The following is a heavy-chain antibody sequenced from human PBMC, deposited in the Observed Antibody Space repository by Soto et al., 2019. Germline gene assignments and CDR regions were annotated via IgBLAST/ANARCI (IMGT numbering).Heavy chain of an antibody. CDR3: AKWPPSPKMGVPIH. J-gene: IGHJ4*02. D-gene: IGHD1-26*01. CDR2: ITVAGGGI. Sequence: EVQLLESGGGLAQPGGSLRLSCAASGFAFSSSAMAWIRQTPGKGLQWVSAITVAGGGIYYADSVKGRFTISRDNSKKPLYLQMNSLSAEDTAESSCAKWPPSPKMGVPIHWGQGTLVTVSS. CDR1: GFAFSSSA. V-gene: IGHV3-23*01.